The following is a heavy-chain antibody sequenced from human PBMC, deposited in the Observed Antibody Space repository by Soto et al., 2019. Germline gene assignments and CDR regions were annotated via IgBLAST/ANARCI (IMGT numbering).Heavy chain of an antibody. CDR2: INPNSGGT. CDR1: GYTFTGYY. D-gene: IGHD3-22*01. Sequence: GASVKVSCKASGYTFTGYYMHWVRQAPGQGLEWMGWINPNSGGTNYAQKFQGWVTMTRDTSISTAYMELSRLRSDDTAMYYCARETYYYDSSGYPEGAFDIWGQGTMVTVSS. V-gene: IGHV1-2*04. J-gene: IGHJ3*02. CDR3: ARETYYYDSSGYPEGAFDI.